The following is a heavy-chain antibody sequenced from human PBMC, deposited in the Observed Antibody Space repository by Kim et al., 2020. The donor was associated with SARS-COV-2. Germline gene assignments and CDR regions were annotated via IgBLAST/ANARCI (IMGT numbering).Heavy chain of an antibody. J-gene: IGHJ6*02. CDR3: ARDFRGPNYYGMDV. V-gene: IGHV6-1*01. D-gene: IGHD3-10*01. Sequence: AVSVESRITINPETSKNQFSLQLNSVTPEDTAVYYCARDFRGPNYYGMDVWGQGTTVTVSS.